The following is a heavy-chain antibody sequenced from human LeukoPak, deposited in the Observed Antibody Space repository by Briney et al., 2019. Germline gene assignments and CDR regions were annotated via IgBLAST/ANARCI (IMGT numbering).Heavy chain of an antibody. D-gene: IGHD2/OR15-2a*01. Sequence: SETLSLTCTVSGVSTSSSPYYWGWLRQPPGKGLEWIGTIYDSGNTNYNPSLRSRLTISVDTSRNQFSLKLSSVTAADTAVYYCARHDCDSSRCSVNWFDPWGQGTLVTVSS. CDR1: GVSTSSSPYY. CDR2: IYDSGNT. J-gene: IGHJ5*02. V-gene: IGHV4-39*01. CDR3: ARHDCDSSRCSVNWFDP.